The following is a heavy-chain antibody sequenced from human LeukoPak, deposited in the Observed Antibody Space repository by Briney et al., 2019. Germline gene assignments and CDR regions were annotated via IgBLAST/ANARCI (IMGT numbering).Heavy chain of an antibody. CDR3: AREGDSPWFDP. J-gene: IGHJ5*02. Sequence: SETLSLTCTVSGGSISSSSYYWGWIRQPPGKGLEWIGYIYYSGSTNYNPSLKSRVTISVDTSKNQFSLKLSSVTAADTAVYYCAREGDSPWFDPWGQGTLVTVSS. CDR1: GGSISSSSYY. D-gene: IGHD3-22*01. CDR2: IYYSGST. V-gene: IGHV4-61*01.